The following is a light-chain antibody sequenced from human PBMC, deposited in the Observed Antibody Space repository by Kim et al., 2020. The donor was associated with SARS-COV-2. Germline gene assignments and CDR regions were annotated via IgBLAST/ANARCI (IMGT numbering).Light chain of an antibody. CDR3: QQDDNYPYT. Sequence: ASVGDKVTLPCRASQKISPRFGWYQQKPGKAPQLLIYDVSSLESGVPTKVSGSGSGTEFTLPNNRLQADDFAGYYCQQDDNYPYTFGQGTKLEI. J-gene: IGKJ2*01. V-gene: IGKV1-5*01. CDR1: QKISPR. CDR2: DVS.